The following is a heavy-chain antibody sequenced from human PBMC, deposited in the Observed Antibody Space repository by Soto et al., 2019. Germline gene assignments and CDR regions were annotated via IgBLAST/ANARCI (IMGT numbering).Heavy chain of an antibody. CDR1: GYTFTGYY. Sequence: ASVKVSCKASGYTFTGYYMHWVRQAPGQGLEWMGWINPNSGGTNYAQKFQGRVTMIRDTSISTAYMELSRLRSDDTAVYYCARITIFGVATEPIQYGMDVWGQGTTVTVSS. V-gene: IGHV1-2*02. J-gene: IGHJ6*02. CDR2: INPNSGGT. D-gene: IGHD3-3*01. CDR3: ARITIFGVATEPIQYGMDV.